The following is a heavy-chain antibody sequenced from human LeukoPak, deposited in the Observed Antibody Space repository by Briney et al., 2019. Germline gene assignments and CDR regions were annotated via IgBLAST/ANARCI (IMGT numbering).Heavy chain of an antibody. CDR1: GFTFNSYD. CDR3: ARVSRRYYYMDV. V-gene: IGHV3-13*01. Sequence: GGSLRLSCAASGFTFNSYDMHWVRQATGKDLERVSAIGTAGDTYYPGSVQGRFTISRENARNSLYLQMNSLRAGDTAVYYCARVSRRYYYMDVWGKGTTVTISS. J-gene: IGHJ6*03. CDR2: IGTAGDT.